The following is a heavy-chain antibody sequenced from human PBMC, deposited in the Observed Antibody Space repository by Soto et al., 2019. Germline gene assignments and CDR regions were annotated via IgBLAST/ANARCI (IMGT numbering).Heavy chain of an antibody. CDR2: ISYDGSNK. CDR3: AKDSKVDSSSSAYYYYYGMDV. CDR1: GFTFSSYG. V-gene: IGHV3-30*18. D-gene: IGHD6-6*01. Sequence: PGGSLRLSCAASGFTFSSYGMHWVRQAPGKGLEWVAVISYDGSNKYYADSVKGRFTISRDNSKNTLYLQMNSLRAEDTAVYYCAKDSKVDSSSSAYYYYYGMDVWGQGTTVTVSS. J-gene: IGHJ6*02.